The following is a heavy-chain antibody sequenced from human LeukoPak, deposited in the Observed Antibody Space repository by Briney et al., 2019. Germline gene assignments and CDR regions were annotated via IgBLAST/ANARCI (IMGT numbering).Heavy chain of an antibody. CDR2: ISWNSGSI. V-gene: IGHV3-9*01. Sequence: PGGSLRLSCAASGFTLDDYAMHWVRQAPGKGLEWVSGISWNSGSIGYADSVKGRLTISRDNAKNSLYLQMNSLRAEDTALYYCAKGGSGYYYGNNWFDPWGQGTLVTVSS. J-gene: IGHJ5*02. D-gene: IGHD3-22*01. CDR3: AKGGSGYYYGNNWFDP. CDR1: GFTLDDYA.